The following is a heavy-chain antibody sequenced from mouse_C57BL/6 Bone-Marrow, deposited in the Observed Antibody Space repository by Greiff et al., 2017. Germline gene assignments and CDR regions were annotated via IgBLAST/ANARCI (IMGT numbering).Heavy chain of an antibody. D-gene: IGHD2-14*01. Sequence: EVQLVESGGGLVQPKGSLKLSCAASGFSFNTYAMNWVRQAPGKGLEWVARIRSKSNNYATYYADSVKDRFTISRDDSESMLYLQMNKLKAEDTAMDCWVRPRVRREGGVAYWGQGTLVTVSA. J-gene: IGHJ3*01. CDR1: GFSFNTYA. CDR3: VRPRVRREGGVAY. CDR2: IRSKSNNYAT. V-gene: IGHV10-1*01.